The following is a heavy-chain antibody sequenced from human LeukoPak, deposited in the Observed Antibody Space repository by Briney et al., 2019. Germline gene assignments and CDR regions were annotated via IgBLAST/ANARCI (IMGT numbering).Heavy chain of an antibody. CDR3: ARVYRTTIVRGIITFDY. CDR1: GGFFSSYV. J-gene: IGHJ4*02. V-gene: IGHV1-69*13. CDR2: IIPVFGTA. D-gene: IGHD3-10*01. Sequence: ASVKVSCKASGGFFSSYVISWVRQAPGQGLEWMGEIIPVFGTANYAQKFQDRVTITADESTSTAYMELSSVRSEDTAVYYCARVYRTTIVRGIITFDYWGQGTLVTVSS.